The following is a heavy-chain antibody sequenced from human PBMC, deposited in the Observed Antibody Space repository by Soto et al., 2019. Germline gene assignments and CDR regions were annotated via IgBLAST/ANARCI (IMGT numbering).Heavy chain of an antibody. Sequence: GGSLRLSCSASGFNFKNFGMNWVRQAPGRGLEWISYISNTGETIKYADSVKGRFTISRDNARNSLSLQMNSLRDEDTAVYFCARFPGTSGYYFFDHWGLGTLVTSPQ. CDR3: ARFPGTSGYYFFDH. CDR1: GFNFKNFG. J-gene: IGHJ5*02. D-gene: IGHD3-3*01. CDR2: ISNTGETI. V-gene: IGHV3-48*02.